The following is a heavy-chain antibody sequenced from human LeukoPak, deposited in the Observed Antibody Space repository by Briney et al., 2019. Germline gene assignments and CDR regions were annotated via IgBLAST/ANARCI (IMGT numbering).Heavy chain of an antibody. J-gene: IGHJ4*02. CDR1: GFTFSNYA. Sequence: GGSLRLSCAASGFTFSNYAMRWVLQAPGKGLEWVSGTSGSGDGTYYGGSVKGRFTISRDNSKNTLYLQMNSLRAEDTAVYYCAKEKQRNFDYWGQGTLVTVSS. CDR3: AKEKQRNFDY. V-gene: IGHV3-23*01. CDR2: TSGSGDGT.